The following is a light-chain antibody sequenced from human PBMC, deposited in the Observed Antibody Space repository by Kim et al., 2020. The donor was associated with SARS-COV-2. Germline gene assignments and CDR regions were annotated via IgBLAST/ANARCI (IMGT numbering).Light chain of an antibody. V-gene: IGKV1-39*01. Sequence: DIQMTQSPSSLSASVGDRVTITCRASQSISNYLNWYQQKPGKAPKVLIYAASTLQSGVPSRFSGSGSGTDFTLTISSLQPEDFATYYCQQSYSNPPQYTFGQGTKLE. CDR2: AAS. CDR1: QSISNY. J-gene: IGKJ2*01. CDR3: QQSYSNPPQYT.